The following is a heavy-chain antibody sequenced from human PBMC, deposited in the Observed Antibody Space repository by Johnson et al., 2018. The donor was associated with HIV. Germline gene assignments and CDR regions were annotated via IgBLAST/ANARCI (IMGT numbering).Heavy chain of an antibody. CDR1: GFTFNSYG. D-gene: IGHD6-13*01. CDR2: IRYDGSSK. CDR3: AKVRRGSSWYIAFDI. J-gene: IGHJ3*02. V-gene: IGHV3-30*02. Sequence: VQLVESGGGVVQPGGSLRLSCAASGFTFNSYGMDWVRQAPGKGLEWVAFIRYDGSSKYYADSVKGRFTVSRDKSKNTLYLQMNSLRAEDTAVYYCAKVRRGSSWYIAFDIWGQGTMVTVSS.